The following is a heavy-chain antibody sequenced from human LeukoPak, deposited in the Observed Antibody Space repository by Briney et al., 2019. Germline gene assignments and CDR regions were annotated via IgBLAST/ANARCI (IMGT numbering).Heavy chain of an antibody. CDR1: GYTFTGYY. D-gene: IGHD3-16*01. V-gene: IGHV1-2*02. J-gene: IGHJ4*02. CDR3: ARVRVGEDLDY. CDR2: INPNSGGT. Sequence: GASVKVSCKASGYTFTGYYMHWVRQAPGQGLEWMGWINPNSGGTNYAQKFQGRVTMTRDAPISAAYMELSRLTSDDTAVYYCARVRVGEDLDYWGQGTLVTVSS.